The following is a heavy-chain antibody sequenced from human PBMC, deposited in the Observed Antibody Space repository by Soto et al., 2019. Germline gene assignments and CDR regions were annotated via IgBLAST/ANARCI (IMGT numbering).Heavy chain of an antibody. CDR2: IIPIFGTA. Sequence: QVQLVQSGAEVKKPGSSVKVSCKASGGTFSSYAISWVRQAPGQGLEWMGGIIPIFGTANYAQKFQGRVTITADESTSTAYMELRSLRSEDTAVYYCARGPIVVVTASYYYYYGMDVWGQGTTVTVSS. D-gene: IGHD2-21*02. J-gene: IGHJ6*02. CDR3: ARGPIVVVTASYYYYYGMDV. CDR1: GGTFSSYA. V-gene: IGHV1-69*12.